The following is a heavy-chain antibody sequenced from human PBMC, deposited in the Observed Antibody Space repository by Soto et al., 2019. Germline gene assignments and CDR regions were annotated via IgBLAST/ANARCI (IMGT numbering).Heavy chain of an antibody. Sequence: QVQLVQSGAEVKKPGSSVKVSCTASGGTFNFYSISWVRQAPGQGLEWVGRVIPMVGMSEYAQKFQGRVTISADKSPSTAYTNRRSLSTEYTAMYYCATNYGSGSAHVDYSCQGTLVTVSS. D-gene: IGHD3-10*01. CDR2: VIPMVGMS. V-gene: IGHV1-69*02. J-gene: IGHJ4*02. CDR1: GGTFNFYS. CDR3: ATNYGSGSAHVDY.